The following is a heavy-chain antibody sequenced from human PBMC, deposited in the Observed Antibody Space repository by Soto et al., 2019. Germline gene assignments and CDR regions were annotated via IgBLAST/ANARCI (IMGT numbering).Heavy chain of an antibody. J-gene: IGHJ4*02. CDR2: IYYSGST. CDR1: GGSISSSSYY. CDR3: ARPKPFYYDSSGYYSYYFDY. D-gene: IGHD3-22*01. Sequence: SETLSLTCTVSGGSISSSSYYWGWIRQPPGKGLEWIGSIYYSGSTYYNPSLKSRVTISVDTSKNQFSLKLSSVTAADTAVYYCARPKPFYYDSSGYYSYYFDYWGQGTLVTVST. V-gene: IGHV4-39*01.